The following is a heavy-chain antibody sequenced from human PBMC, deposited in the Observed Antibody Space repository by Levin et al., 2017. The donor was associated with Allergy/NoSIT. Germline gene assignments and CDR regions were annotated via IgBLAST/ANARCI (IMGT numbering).Heavy chain of an antibody. D-gene: IGHD5-12*01. Sequence: GESLKISCKGSGYSFSSEWIGWVRQMPGKGLEWMGIIYPGDSDTRYSPSFQGQVTISADKSISTAYLQWSSLRASDSARYYCGREKVATNGGGVYGMDVWGQGTTVTV. CDR1: GYSFSSEW. V-gene: IGHV5-51*01. CDR2: IYPGDSDT. CDR3: GREKVATNGGGVYGMDV. J-gene: IGHJ6*02.